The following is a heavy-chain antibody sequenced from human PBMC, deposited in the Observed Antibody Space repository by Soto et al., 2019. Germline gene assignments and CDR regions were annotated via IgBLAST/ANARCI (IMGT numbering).Heavy chain of an antibody. CDR3: ARTPWADYGAIFDP. CDR1: GGSISNHY. D-gene: IGHD4-17*01. V-gene: IGHV4-59*11. CDR2: IYHSGST. Sequence: SETLSLTCTVSGGSISNHYCSWFRQPPGKGLEWIGYIYHSGSTSYNPSLKSRVTISVDTSKNQFSLKLSSVTAADTAVYYCARTPWADYGAIFDPRGQGTLVTVSS. J-gene: IGHJ5*02.